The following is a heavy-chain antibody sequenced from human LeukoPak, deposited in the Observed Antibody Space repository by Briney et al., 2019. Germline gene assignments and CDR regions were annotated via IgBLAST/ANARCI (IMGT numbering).Heavy chain of an antibody. Sequence: PSETLSLTCTVSGGSISSYYWSWIRQPPGKGLEWIGEINHSGSTNYNPSLKSRVTISVDTSKNQFSLKLSSVTAADTAVYYCAREWYSYGPIDYWGQGTLVTVSS. CDR1: GGSISSYY. CDR2: INHSGST. V-gene: IGHV4-34*01. J-gene: IGHJ4*02. D-gene: IGHD5-18*01. CDR3: AREWYSYGPIDY.